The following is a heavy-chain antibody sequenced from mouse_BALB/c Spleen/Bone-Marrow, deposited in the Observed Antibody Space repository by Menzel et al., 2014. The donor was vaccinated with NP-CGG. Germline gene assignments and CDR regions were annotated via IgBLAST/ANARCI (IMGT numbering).Heavy chain of an antibody. CDR2: ISNGGNYT. D-gene: IGHD1-1*02. J-gene: IGHJ4*01. CDR1: GFTFSSYG. Sequence: VQLKDSGGGLVKPGGSLKLSCAASGFTFSSYGLSWVRQTPEKRLEWVATISNGGNYTYYPDSVKGRFTISRDNAKNTLYLQMSSLRSEDTAMYYCTRQRGDYAMDYWGQGTSVTVSS. CDR3: TRQRGDYAMDY. V-gene: IGHV5-9-3*01.